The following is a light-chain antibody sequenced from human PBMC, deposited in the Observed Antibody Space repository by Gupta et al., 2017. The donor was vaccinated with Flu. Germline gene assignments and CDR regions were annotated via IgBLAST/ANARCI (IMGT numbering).Light chain of an antibody. Sequence: DIQMTQAPSSLSASVGDRVTITCRASQSISSYLNWYQQKPGKAPKLLLYAASSLQSGVLSRFSDSGSGTHFTLTISSLQPEDFATYYSQQSHSTEFTFGQGTKMEIK. CDR3: QQSHSTEFT. J-gene: IGKJ2*01. V-gene: IGKV1-39*01. CDR1: QSISSY. CDR2: AAS.